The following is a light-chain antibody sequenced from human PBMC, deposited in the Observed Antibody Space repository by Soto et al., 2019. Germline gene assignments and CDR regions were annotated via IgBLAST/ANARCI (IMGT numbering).Light chain of an antibody. CDR1: QSVTSN. V-gene: IGKV3D-15*01. CDR3: QQYDNSAWT. Sequence: EVVMTQSPSTLSVSPGDRATLSCRASQSVTSNLAWYQQKPGQAPRLLIYDASNRATGIPARFSGSGSGTDFTLTISRLGPEDFAVYYCQQYDNSAWTFGQGTKVDI. CDR2: DAS. J-gene: IGKJ1*01.